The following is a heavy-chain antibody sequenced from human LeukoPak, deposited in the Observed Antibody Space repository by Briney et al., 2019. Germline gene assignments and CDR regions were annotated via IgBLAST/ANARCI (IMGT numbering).Heavy chain of an antibody. CDR1: GFTFSSYG. V-gene: IGHV3-30*02. D-gene: IGHD6-13*01. CDR3: ARVLRFWEAAGSLGWFDP. CDR2: IRYDGSNK. J-gene: IGHJ5*02. Sequence: GGSLRLSCAASGFTFSSYGMHWVRQAPGKGLEWVAFIRYDGSNKYYADSVKGRFTISRDNSKNTLYLQMNSLRAEDTAVYYCARVLRFWEAAGSLGWFDPWGQGTLVTVSS.